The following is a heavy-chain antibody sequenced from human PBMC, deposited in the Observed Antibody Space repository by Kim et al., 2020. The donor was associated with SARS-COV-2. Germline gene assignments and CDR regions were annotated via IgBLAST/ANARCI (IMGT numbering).Heavy chain of an antibody. Sequence: SVKVSCKASGGTFSSYAISWVRQAPGQGLEWMGGIIPIFGTANYAQKFQGRVTITADESTSTAYMELSSLRSEDTAVYYCARGLAPTNGPYNWNHNYYGMDVWGQGTTVTVSS. D-gene: IGHD1-20*01. V-gene: IGHV1-69*13. CDR3: ARGLAPTNGPYNWNHNYYGMDV. CDR1: GGTFSSYA. CDR2: IIPIFGTA. J-gene: IGHJ6*02.